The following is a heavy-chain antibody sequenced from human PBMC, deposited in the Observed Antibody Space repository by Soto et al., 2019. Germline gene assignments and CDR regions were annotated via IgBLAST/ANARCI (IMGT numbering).Heavy chain of an antibody. J-gene: IGHJ3*02. V-gene: IGHV2-5*02. D-gene: IGHD1-26*01. CDR2: IYWDDDK. Sequence: QITLKESGPTLVKPTQTLTLTCTFSGFSLSTSGVGVGWIRQPPGKALEWLALIYWDDDKRYSPSLKSRLTITKDTSKNQVVLTMTNMDPVDTATYYCAHSDGSHDNSVGAFDIWGQGTMVTVSS. CDR3: AHSDGSHDNSVGAFDI. CDR1: GFSLSTSGVG.